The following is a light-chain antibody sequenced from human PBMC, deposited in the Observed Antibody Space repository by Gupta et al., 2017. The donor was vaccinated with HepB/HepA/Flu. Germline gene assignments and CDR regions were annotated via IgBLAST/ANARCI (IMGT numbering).Light chain of an antibody. CDR3: QQRSNWPLCI. V-gene: IGKV3-11*01. J-gene: IGKJ2*04. Sequence: EIVLTQSPATLSLSPGERATLSCRASQSVSSYLAWYQQKPGQAPRLLIYDASNRDTGIPARFSGSGYGTDFTLTISSREPEDFAVYYCQQRSNWPLCIFGQGTKMDIK. CDR2: DAS. CDR1: QSVSSY.